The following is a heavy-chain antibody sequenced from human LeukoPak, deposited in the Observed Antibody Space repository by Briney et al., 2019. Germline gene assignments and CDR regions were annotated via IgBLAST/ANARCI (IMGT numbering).Heavy chain of an antibody. Sequence: ASVKVSCKASGYTFTRHGISWVRQAPGQGLEWMGWISVYNGNTNSAQKLQGRVTMTTDISTSTAYMELRSLRSDDTAVYYCARWEVGAPGYGMDVWGQGTTVTVSS. V-gene: IGHV1-18*01. J-gene: IGHJ6*02. CDR1: GYTFTRHG. D-gene: IGHD1-26*01. CDR3: ARWEVGAPGYGMDV. CDR2: ISVYNGNT.